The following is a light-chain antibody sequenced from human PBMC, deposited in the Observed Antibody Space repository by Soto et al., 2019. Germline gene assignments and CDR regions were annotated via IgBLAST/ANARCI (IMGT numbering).Light chain of an antibody. CDR2: NNN. V-gene: IGLV1-47*02. Sequence: QSVLTQPPSASGTPGQRVTISCSGSSSNIGSNYVYWYQQFPGTAPKVLIYNNNQRPSGVPDRVSGSKSGTSASLAISGLRSEDEADYYCAAWDDSLSGYVFGTGTKLTVL. J-gene: IGLJ1*01. CDR3: AAWDDSLSGYV. CDR1: SSNIGSNY.